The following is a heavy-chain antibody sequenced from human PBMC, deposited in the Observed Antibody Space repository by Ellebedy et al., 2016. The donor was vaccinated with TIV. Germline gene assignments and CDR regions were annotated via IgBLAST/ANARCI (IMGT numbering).Heavy chain of an antibody. Sequence: GESLKISXSASGFSFSSYSMNWVLQAPGKGLDLVASISRSGAYIYYADSVKGRFTVSRDNAKNSLYLQMRSLRAEDTGIYYCARTMDGDHDAFDVWGHGTVVTVSS. CDR1: GFSFSSYS. D-gene: IGHD7-27*01. CDR2: ISRSGAYI. CDR3: ARTMDGDHDAFDV. V-gene: IGHV3-21*06. J-gene: IGHJ3*01.